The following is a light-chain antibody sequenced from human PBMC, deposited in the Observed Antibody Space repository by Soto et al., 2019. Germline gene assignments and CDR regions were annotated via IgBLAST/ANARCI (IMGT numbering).Light chain of an antibody. CDR3: CSYVRAYSRI. CDR2: DVT. J-gene: IGLJ2*01. V-gene: IGLV2-11*01. CDR1: SSDIGGY. Sequence: QSVLTQPRSVSGSPGQSVTISCTGTSSDIGGYVSWYQHHPGKAPKLMVFDVTRLPSGVPGRFSGSKSGNTASLTIFGLQAEDEADYYCCSYVRAYSRIFGGGTKLTLL.